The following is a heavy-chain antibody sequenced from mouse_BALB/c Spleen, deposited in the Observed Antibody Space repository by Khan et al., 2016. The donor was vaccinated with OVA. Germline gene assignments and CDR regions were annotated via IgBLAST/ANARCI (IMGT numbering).Heavy chain of an antibody. CDR2: IWSAGST. CDR1: GFSLDKYS. J-gene: IGHJ3*01. V-gene: IGHV2-2*02. D-gene: IGHD2-4*01. CDR3: ARRGYDYGRGALFAY. Sequence: QVQLKESGPGLVAPSQSLSITCTVSGFSLDKYSIHWIRQSPGKGLEWLGVIWSAGSTDYNAAFISRLTITKDNSRSQVFFQVNSLQPNDTAIYXCARRGYDYGRGALFAYWGQGTLVTVSA.